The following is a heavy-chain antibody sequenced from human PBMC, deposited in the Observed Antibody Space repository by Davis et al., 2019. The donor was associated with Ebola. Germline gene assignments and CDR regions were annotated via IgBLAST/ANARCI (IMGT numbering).Heavy chain of an antibody. CDR1: GYSFSIYA. V-gene: IGHV1-18*01. Sequence: AASVKVSCKASGYSFSIYAFSWVRQAPGQGLEWMGWISAYNGNTNYAQKLQGRVTMTTDTSTSTAYMELRSLRSDDTAVYYCARVLWFGGMDVWGKGTTVTVSS. CDR3: ARVLWFGGMDV. CDR2: ISAYNGNT. J-gene: IGHJ6*04. D-gene: IGHD3-10*01.